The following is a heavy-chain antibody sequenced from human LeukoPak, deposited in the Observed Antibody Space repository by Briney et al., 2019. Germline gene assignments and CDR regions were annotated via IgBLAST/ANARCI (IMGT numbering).Heavy chain of an antibody. J-gene: IGHJ4*02. CDR3: ARDNDLRPIVGATTFPNEFDY. V-gene: IGHV1-2*06. D-gene: IGHD1-26*01. Sequence: ASVKASCKPSGYTFTGYYLHWVRQAPGQGLEWMGRINPSTGGTNYAQNLQGRVTMTRDASISTAYMELSRLTSDDTAVYYCARDNDLRPIVGATTFPNEFDYWGQGTLVTVSS. CDR1: GYTFTGYY. CDR2: INPSTGGT.